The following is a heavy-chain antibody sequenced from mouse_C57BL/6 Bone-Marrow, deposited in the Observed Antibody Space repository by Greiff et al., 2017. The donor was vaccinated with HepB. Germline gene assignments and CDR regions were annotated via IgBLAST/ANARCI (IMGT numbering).Heavy chain of an antibody. Sequence: EVQLQQPGAELVKPGASVKVSCKASGYTFTSYWMHWVKQRPGQGLEWIGAIYPGNSDTSYNQKFKGKAKLTAVTSASTAYMELSSLTNEDSAVYYCTRDYGNYPWFAYWGQGTLVTVSA. CDR2: IYPGNSDT. CDR3: TRDYGNYPWFAY. CDR1: GYTFTSYW. V-gene: IGHV1-5*01. D-gene: IGHD2-1*01. J-gene: IGHJ3*01.